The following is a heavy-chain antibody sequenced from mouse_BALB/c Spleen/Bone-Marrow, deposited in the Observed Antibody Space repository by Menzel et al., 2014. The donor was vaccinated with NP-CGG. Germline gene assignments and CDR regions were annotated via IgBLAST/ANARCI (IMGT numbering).Heavy chain of an antibody. CDR2: IDPANGNT. Sequence: EVKLMESGAELVKPGASVKLSCTASGFDIKDTYMHWVKQRPEQGLEWIGRIDPANGNTKYDPKFQGKATITADTSSNTAYLKLSSLTSEDTAVYYCASYYYGSSSFAYWGQGTLVTVSA. J-gene: IGHJ3*01. D-gene: IGHD1-1*01. CDR1: GFDIKDTY. V-gene: IGHV14-3*02. CDR3: ASYYYGSSSFAY.